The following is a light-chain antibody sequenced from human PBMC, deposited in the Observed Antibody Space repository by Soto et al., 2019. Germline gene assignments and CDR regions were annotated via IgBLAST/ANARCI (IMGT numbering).Light chain of an antibody. CDR3: CSYTGIFTVP. J-gene: IGLJ3*02. V-gene: IGLV1-40*01. CDR1: SSNFGAGYD. CDR2: GST. Sequence: QSVLTQPPSVSGAPGQTVTMSCTGSSSNFGAGYDVHWYQQLPGTAPKLLIYGSTNRPSGVPARFSGSKSDTSASLAITGLQAEDEADYYCCSYTGIFTVPFGGGTKLTVL.